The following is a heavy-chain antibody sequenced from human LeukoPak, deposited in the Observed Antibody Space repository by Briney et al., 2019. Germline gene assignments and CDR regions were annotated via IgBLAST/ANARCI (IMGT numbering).Heavy chain of an antibody. Sequence: SSVRVSYKASGGTFSSYAISWVRQAPGQGLEWMGRIIPIFGTANYAQKFQGRVTITTDESTSTAYMELSSLRSEDTAVYYCARDQLDIVVVPAAMRDYYYYMDVWGKGTTVTVSS. J-gene: IGHJ6*03. V-gene: IGHV1-69*05. CDR3: ARDQLDIVVVPAAMRDYYYYMDV. D-gene: IGHD2-2*03. CDR2: IIPIFGTA. CDR1: GGTFSSYA.